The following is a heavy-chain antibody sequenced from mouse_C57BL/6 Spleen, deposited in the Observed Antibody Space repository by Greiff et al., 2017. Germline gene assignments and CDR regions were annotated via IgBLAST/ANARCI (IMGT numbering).Heavy chain of an antibody. CDR2: FYPGSGSI. CDR1: GYTFTEYT. Sequence: VQLQQSGAELVKPGASVKLSCKASGYTFTEYTIHWVKQRSGQGLEWIGWFYPGSGSIKYNEKFKDKATLTADKSSSTVYMELIRLTSEDAAVYFCARHEDPGDDGYSYAMDYWGQGTSVTVSS. V-gene: IGHV1-62-2*01. D-gene: IGHD2-3*01. CDR3: ARHEDPGDDGYSYAMDY. J-gene: IGHJ4*01.